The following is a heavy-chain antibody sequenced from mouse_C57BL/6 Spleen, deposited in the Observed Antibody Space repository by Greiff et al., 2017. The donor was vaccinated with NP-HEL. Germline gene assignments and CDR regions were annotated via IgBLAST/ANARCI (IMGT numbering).Heavy chain of an antibody. J-gene: IGHJ2*01. CDR2: IDPETGGT. V-gene: IGHV1-15*01. CDR3: TTFYYGSSYGFFLVDY. Sequence: VKLQESGAELVRPGASVTLSCKASGYTFTDYEMHWVKQTPVHGLEWIGAIDPETGGTAYNQKFKGKAILTADKSSSTAYMELRSLTSEDSAVYYCTTFYYGSSYGFFLVDYWGQGTTLTVSS. D-gene: IGHD1-1*01. CDR1: GYTFTDYE.